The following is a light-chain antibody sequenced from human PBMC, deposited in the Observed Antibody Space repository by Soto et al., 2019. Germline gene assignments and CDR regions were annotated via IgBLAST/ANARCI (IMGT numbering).Light chain of an antibody. CDR1: QSVSSSY. Sequence: EIVLTQSPGTLSLSPGERATLSCRASQSVSSSYLAWYQQKPGQAPRLLIYGASSRATSIPDRFSGSGSGTDFTLTSSRLEPEDFAVYFFQQYGSSPITFGQGTRLEIK. CDR3: QQYGSSPIT. CDR2: GAS. V-gene: IGKV3-20*01. J-gene: IGKJ5*01.